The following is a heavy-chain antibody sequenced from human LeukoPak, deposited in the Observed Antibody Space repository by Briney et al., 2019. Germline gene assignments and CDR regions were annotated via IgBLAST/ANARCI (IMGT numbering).Heavy chain of an antibody. CDR1: GGSFSGYY. V-gene: IGHV4-34*01. Sequence: SETLSLTCAVYGGSFSGYYWSWIRQPPGKGLEWIGEINHSGSTNYNPSLKSRVTISVDTSKNQFSLKLSSVTAADTAVYYCARGRGFDHWGQGTLVTVFS. CDR3: ARGRGFDH. CDR2: INHSGST. J-gene: IGHJ4*02. D-gene: IGHD3-10*01.